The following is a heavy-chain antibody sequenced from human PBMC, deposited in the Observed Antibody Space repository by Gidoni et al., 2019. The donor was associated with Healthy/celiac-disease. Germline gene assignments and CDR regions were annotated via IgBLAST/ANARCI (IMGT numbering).Heavy chain of an antibody. V-gene: IGHV3-21*01. J-gene: IGHJ6*02. Sequence: EVQLVASGGGLVKPGGSLRLSCAASGFTCRSYSMNWVRQAPGKGLEWGSSISSSSSYIYYADSVKGRFTISRDNAKNSLYLKMNSLRAEDTAVYYCARAHDYGWGSYRYRTPYGMDVWGQGTTVTVSS. CDR2: ISSSSSYI. D-gene: IGHD3-16*02. CDR3: ARAHDYGWGSYRYRTPYGMDV. CDR1: GFTCRSYS.